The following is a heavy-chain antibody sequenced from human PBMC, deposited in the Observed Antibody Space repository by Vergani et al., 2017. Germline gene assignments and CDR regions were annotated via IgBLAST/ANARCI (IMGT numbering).Heavy chain of an antibody. CDR1: GYTFTDHY. Sequence: EVQLVQSGAEVKKPGATMKISCKVSGYTFTDHYMHWVKQAPGKGLEWMGLVDPEDGETIYAEKFKGRVTMAADTSTDTAHLELSSLRSEDTDVYYCATPQTVTTGGMEVWGQGTTVIVSS. D-gene: IGHD4-17*01. J-gene: IGHJ6*02. CDR3: ATPQTVTTGGMEV. V-gene: IGHV1-69-2*01. CDR2: VDPEDGET.